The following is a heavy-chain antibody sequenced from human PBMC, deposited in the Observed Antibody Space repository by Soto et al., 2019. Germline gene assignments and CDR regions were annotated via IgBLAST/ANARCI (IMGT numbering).Heavy chain of an antibody. D-gene: IGHD3-10*01. CDR3: AKGNISMVRGVRGDY. V-gene: IGHV3-23*01. CDR1: GFTFSSCA. CDR2: ISGSGGTT. Sequence: EVQLLESGGGLVQPGGYLRLSCAASGFTFSSCALIWVRQAPGKGLEWVSVISGSGGTTYSADSVKGRFTISRDNSRNTLYLQMDSLRAEDTAVYYCAKGNISMVRGVRGDYWGQGILVTVSS. J-gene: IGHJ4*02.